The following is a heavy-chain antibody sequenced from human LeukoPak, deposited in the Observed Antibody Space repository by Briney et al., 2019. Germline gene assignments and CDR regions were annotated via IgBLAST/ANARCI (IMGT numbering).Heavy chain of an antibody. CDR1: GFTFSDYY. CDR2: ISSSGSTI. J-gene: IGHJ6*03. CDR3: ARGPDPYYDFWSGYYTYYYYYYMDD. Sequence: PGGSLRLSCAASGFTFSDYYMSWIRQAPGKGLEWVSYISSSGSTIYYADSVKGRFTISRDNAKNSLYLQMNSLRAEDTAVYYCARGPDPYYDFWSGYYTYYYYYYMDDWGKGTTVTVSS. V-gene: IGHV3-11*04. D-gene: IGHD3-3*01.